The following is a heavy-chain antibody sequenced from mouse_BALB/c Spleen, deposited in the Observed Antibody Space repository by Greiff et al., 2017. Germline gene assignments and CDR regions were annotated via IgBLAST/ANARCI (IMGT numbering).Heavy chain of an antibody. J-gene: IGHJ4*01. V-gene: IGHV14-3*02. CDR3: ARSPYYDAMDY. Sequence: VQLQQSGAELVKPGASVKLSCTASGFNIKDTYMHWVKQRPEQGLEWIGRIDPANGNTKYDPKFQGKATITADTSSNTAYLQLSSLTSEDTAVYYCARSPYYDAMDYGGQGTSVTVSS. CDR1: GFNIKDTY. CDR2: IDPANGNT.